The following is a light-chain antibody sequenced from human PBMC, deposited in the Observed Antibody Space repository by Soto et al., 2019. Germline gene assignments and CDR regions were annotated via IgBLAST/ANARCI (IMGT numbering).Light chain of an antibody. J-gene: IGLJ2*01. Sequence: QSALTQPPSASGSPGQSVTISCTGTSSDVGGYNFVSWYQQHPGKAPKLMIYEVSKRPSGVPDRFSGSKSGNTASLTVSGLQADDEADYYFTSYAGSNSPVVFGGGTKLTVL. V-gene: IGLV2-8*01. CDR2: EVS. CDR1: SSDVGGYNF. CDR3: TSYAGSNSPVV.